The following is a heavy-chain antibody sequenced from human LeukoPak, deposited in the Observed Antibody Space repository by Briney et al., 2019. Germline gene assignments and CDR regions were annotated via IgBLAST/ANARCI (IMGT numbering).Heavy chain of an antibody. CDR3: ARWEQQLAIDY. CDR2: IYHSGST. V-gene: IGHV4-38-2*01. D-gene: IGHD6-13*01. J-gene: IGHJ4*02. CDR1: GYSISSGYY. Sequence: SETLSLTCAVSGYSISSGYYWGWSRQPAGKGVEGIGSIYHSGSTYYNPSVKRRVTISVDTSKNKLYLNLSSVTAADTAVYYCARWEQQLAIDYWGQGTLVTVSS.